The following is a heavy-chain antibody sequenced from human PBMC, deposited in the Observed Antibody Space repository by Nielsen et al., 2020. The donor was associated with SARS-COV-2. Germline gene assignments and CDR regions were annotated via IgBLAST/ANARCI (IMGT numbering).Heavy chain of an antibody. CDR3: ARANLGYCSTTSCSAPLGLDV. D-gene: IGHD2-2*01. V-gene: IGHV4-31*03. CDR1: GGSISSDGYY. J-gene: IGHJ6*02. Sequence: SETLSLTCTVSGGSISSDGYYWSWIRQHPGKGPEWIGHIYYSGSTYYRSSLKSRVNISIDTFKNQFPLKINSVTAADTAVYYCARANLGYCSTTSCSAPLGLDVWGQGTTVTVSS. CDR2: IYYSGST.